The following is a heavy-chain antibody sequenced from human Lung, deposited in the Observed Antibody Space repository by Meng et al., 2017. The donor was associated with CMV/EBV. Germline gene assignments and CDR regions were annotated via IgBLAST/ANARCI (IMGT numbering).Heavy chain of an antibody. D-gene: IGHD1-1*01. CDR3: ARGLRNDNRDGDS. Sequence: GGSLRLXCAASGFTFSNYAMHWVRQAPGKGLQWLAIITCTGSNKYYADSVKGRFTISRDNSKDTLYLEINSLTPEDTAVYYCARGLRNDNRDGDSWGQGTLVTVSS. CDR2: ITCTGSNK. CDR1: GFTFSNYA. J-gene: IGHJ4*02. V-gene: IGHV3-30*04.